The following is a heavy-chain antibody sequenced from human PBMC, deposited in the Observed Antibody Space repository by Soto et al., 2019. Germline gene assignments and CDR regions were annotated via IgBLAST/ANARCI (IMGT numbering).Heavy chain of an antibody. Sequence: QVQLVQSAAEVKKPGASVRVSCKASGYTFIRYGIAWVRQAPGQGLEWMGWISPYNDYTIYAQKLQGRVTMTEDTYTRTVYMELRGLKSDDTAVYSCARGGYYDNTWGKLSHYGLDVWGQGTSVTVSS. J-gene: IGHJ6*02. V-gene: IGHV1-18*01. CDR2: ISPYNDYT. CDR1: GYTFIRYG. D-gene: IGHD3-16*01. CDR3: ARGGYYDNTWGKLSHYGLDV.